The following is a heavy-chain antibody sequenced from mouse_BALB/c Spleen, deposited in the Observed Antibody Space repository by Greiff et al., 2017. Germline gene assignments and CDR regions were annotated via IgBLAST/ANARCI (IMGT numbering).Heavy chain of an antibody. CDR2: ISSGGSYT. V-gene: IGHV5-9-4*01. CDR1: GFTFSSYA. J-gene: IGHJ3*01. Sequence: EVNVVESGGGLVKPGGSLKLSCAASGFTFSSYAMSWVRQSPEKRLEWVAEISSGGSYTYYPDTVTGRFTISRDNAKNTLYLEMSSLRSEDTAMYYCARGGYWGQGTLVTVSA. CDR3: ARGGY.